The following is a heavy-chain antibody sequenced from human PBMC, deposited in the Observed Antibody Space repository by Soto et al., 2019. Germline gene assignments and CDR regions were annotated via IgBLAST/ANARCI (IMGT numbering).Heavy chain of an antibody. Sequence: WVSLRLSCAVSGFTFSSYAMSWVCHAPGKGLEWVSAISGSGGSTYYADSVKGRFTISRVNSMNTLYLQMNSLRAEDTAVYYCAKDLGYCSSTSCYDGMVVWGQGTTVTVSS. CDR1: GFTFSSYA. CDR2: ISGSGGST. D-gene: IGHD2-2*01. J-gene: IGHJ6*02. CDR3: AKDLGYCSSTSCYDGMVV. V-gene: IGHV3-23*01.